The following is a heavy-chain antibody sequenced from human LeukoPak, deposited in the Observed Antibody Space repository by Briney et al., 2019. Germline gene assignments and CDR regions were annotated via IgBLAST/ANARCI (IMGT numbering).Heavy chain of an antibody. Sequence: SETLSLTCAVYGGSFSGYYWSWIRQPPGKGLEWIGEINHSGSTNYNPSLKSRVTISVDTSKNQFSLKLSSVTAAGTAVYYCARPRLFWSGYYPIWGQGTMVTVSS. CDR1: GGSFSGYY. D-gene: IGHD3-3*01. J-gene: IGHJ3*02. CDR2: INHSGST. V-gene: IGHV4-34*01. CDR3: ARPRLFWSGYYPI.